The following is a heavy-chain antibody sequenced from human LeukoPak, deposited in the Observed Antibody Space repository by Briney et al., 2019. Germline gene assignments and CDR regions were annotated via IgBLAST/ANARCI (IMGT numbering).Heavy chain of an antibody. CDR3: ARDGDSYGLVDY. CDR1: GFTFSDYW. J-gene: IGHJ4*02. D-gene: IGHD5-18*01. Sequence: AGGSLRLSCAASGFTFSDYWMHWVRQAPGKGLEWVSSISSSSSYIYYADSVKGRFTISRDNARNSLYLQMNSLRAEDTAVYYCARDGDSYGLVDYWGQGTLVTVSS. V-gene: IGHV3-21*01. CDR2: ISSSSSYI.